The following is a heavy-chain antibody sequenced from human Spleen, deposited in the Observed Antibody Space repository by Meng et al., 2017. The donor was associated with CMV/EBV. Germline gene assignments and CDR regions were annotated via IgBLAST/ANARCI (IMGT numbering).Heavy chain of an antibody. CDR1: GFSLSSSGVG. J-gene: IGHJ4*02. CDR2: IFYNDDK. V-gene: IGHV2-5*01. D-gene: IGHD3-3*01. Sequence: CTFSGFSLSSSGVGVVWIRQPPGKALEWLALIFYNDDKRYSPSLKSRLTIRKDTSKNQVILTMTNMDPMDIGTYYCAHRYDFSSGLHYWGQGVLVTVSS. CDR3: AHRYDFSSGLHY.